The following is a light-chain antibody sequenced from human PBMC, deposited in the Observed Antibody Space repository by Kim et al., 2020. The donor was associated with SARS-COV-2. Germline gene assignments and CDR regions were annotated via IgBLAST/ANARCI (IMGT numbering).Light chain of an antibody. J-gene: IGKJ1*01. CDR3: QQTYNASRT. V-gene: IGKV1-39*01. Sequence: ASVGDRVTITCRASRDINSYLDRYQQKPGKAPNLLIYAASSLQSGVPSRFTGSGSETDFTLTIGSLQPEDFATYYCQQTYNASRTFGQGTKVDIK. CDR2: AAS. CDR1: RDINSY.